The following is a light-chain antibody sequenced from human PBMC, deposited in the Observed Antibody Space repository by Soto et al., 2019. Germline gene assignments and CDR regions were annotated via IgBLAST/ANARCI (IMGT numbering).Light chain of an antibody. J-gene: IGLJ1*01. Sequence: QSALTQPASVSGSPGQSIIISCTGTSSDVGSYNYVSWYQHHPGKAPKFMIYDVSNRPSGVTNRFSGSKSGNTASLTISGLQAEDESDYYCSSYTTSGTLVFGSGTKLTVL. CDR2: DVS. CDR3: SSYTTSGTLV. V-gene: IGLV2-14*03. CDR1: SSDVGSYNY.